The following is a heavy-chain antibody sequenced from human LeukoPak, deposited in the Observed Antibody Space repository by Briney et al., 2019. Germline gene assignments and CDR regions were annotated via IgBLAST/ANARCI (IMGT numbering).Heavy chain of an antibody. CDR2: ISGSGGST. CDR1: GFTFSSYA. Sequence: PGGSLRLSCAASGFTFSSYAMSWVRQAPGKRLEWVSAISGSGGSTYYADSVKGRVTISRDNSKNTLYLQMNSLRAEDTAVYYCAKGEGSGWGFDPWGQGTLVTVSS. CDR3: AKGEGSGWGFDP. J-gene: IGHJ5*02. V-gene: IGHV3-23*01. D-gene: IGHD6-19*01.